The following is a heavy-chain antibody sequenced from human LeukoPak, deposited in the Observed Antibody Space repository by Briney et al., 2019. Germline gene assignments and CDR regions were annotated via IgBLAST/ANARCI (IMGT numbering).Heavy chain of an antibody. V-gene: IGHV3-23*01. Sequence: TGGSLRLSCAASGFTFSSYAMSWVRQAPWKGLEWVSALSGSGGSTYYADSVKGRFTISRDNSKNTLYLQMNSLRAEDTAVYYCAKDPYYDFWSDHYYFDYWGQGTLVTVSS. J-gene: IGHJ4*02. CDR2: LSGSGGST. CDR3: AKDPYYDFWSDHYYFDY. CDR1: GFTFSSYA. D-gene: IGHD3-3*01.